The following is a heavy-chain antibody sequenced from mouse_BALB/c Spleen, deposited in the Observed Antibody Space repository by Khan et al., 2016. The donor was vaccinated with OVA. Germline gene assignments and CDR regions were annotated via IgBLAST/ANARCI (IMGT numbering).Heavy chain of an antibody. D-gene: IGHD1-1*01. V-gene: IGHV2-6-4*01. CDR2: IWGDGSP. J-gene: IGHJ1*01. CDR1: GFSLSRYS. Sequence: QVQLKESGPGLVAPSQSLSITCTVSGFSLSRYSVPWVRQPPGTGLEWLGMIWGDGSPDYNSALKSRLRLSKDNSKSQVFLKMNSLQPDDTDMYXCVRNHYGGGYWYFDVWGAGTTVTVAS. CDR3: VRNHYGGGYWYFDV.